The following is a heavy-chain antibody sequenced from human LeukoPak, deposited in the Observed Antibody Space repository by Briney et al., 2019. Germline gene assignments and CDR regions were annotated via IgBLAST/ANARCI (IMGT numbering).Heavy chain of an antibody. J-gene: IGHJ3*02. CDR2: ISYDGRNK. D-gene: IGHD4-23*01. Sequence: PGRSLRLSCAASGFIFSSYGMHWVRQVPGKGLEWVAVISYDGRNKHYVDSVKGRFIISRDNSKNTLYLQMNSLRAEDTAVYYCAKDEDYGGNWFHDGAAFDIWGQGTMVTVSS. CDR3: AKDEDYGGNWFHDGAAFDI. V-gene: IGHV3-30*18. CDR1: GFIFSSYG.